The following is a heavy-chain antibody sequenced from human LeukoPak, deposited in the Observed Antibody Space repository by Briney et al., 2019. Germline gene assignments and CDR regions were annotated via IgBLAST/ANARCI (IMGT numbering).Heavy chain of an antibody. CDR3: ARGYYSSSRFDS. D-gene: IGHD6-13*01. CDR1: GFPFSNYW. V-gene: IGHV3-74*01. J-gene: IGHJ4*02. Sequence: GGSLRLSCAASGFPFSNYWMHWVRQAPGKGLVWVSRVNSDGSTTNYADSVKGRFTISPDNAENTLYMRMNSLRPEDTAVYYCARGYYSSSRFDSWGQGTLVTVSS. CDR2: VNSDGSTT.